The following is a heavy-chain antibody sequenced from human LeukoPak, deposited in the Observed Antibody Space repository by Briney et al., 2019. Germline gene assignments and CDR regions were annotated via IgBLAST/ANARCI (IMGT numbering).Heavy chain of an antibody. CDR2: INPNSGGT. J-gene: IGHJ4*02. V-gene: IGHV1-2*02. Sequence: ASVKVSCKASGYTFTGYYMHWVRQAPGQGLEWMGWINPNSGGTNYAQKFQGRVTMTRDTSISTAYMELSRLRSDDTAVYYCARVYYYDSSGYPTAIYYFDHWGQGTLVTVSS. D-gene: IGHD3-22*01. CDR1: GYTFTGYY. CDR3: ARVYYYDSSGYPTAIYYFDH.